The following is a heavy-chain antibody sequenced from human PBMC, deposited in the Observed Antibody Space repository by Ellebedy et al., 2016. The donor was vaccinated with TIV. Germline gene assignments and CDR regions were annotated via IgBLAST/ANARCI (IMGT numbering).Heavy chain of an antibody. D-gene: IGHD3-16*02. CDR2: IKQDGSEK. CDR1: GFTFSSYW. CDR3: AREMIGDYIWGSYRPYFDY. Sequence: GESLKISCAASGFTFSSYWMSWVRQAPGKGLEWVANIKQDGSEKYYVDSVKGRFTISRDNAKNSLYLQMNSLRAEDTAVYYCAREMIGDYIWGSYRPYFDYWGQGTLVTVSS. J-gene: IGHJ4*02. V-gene: IGHV3-7*03.